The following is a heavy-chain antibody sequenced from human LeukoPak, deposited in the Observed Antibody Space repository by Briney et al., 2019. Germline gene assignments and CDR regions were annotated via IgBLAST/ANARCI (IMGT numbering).Heavy chain of an antibody. CDR1: GGSISSYY. CDR3: AGWMVRGVIITGFYYGMDV. CDR2: IYTSGST. Sequence: PSETLSLTCTVSGGSISSYYWSWIRQPAGKGLEWIGRIYTSGSTNYNPSLKSRVTMSVDTSKNQFSLKLSSVTAADTAVYYCAGWMVRGVIITGFYYGMDVWGQGTTVTVSS. V-gene: IGHV4-4*07. J-gene: IGHJ6*02. D-gene: IGHD3-10*01.